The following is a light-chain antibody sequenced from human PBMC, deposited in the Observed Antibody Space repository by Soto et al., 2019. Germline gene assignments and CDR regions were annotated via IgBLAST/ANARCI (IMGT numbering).Light chain of an antibody. J-gene: IGLJ1*01. CDR1: SSDVGGYKY. CDR2: EVS. CDR3: SSYTSSSTLYV. V-gene: IGLV2-14*01. Sequence: QSALTQPASVSGSPGQSITISCTGTSSDVGGYKYVSWYQHHPGKAPKLMIYEVSNRPSGVSNRFSGSKSGNTASLTISGLQAEDEADYYCSSYTSSSTLYVFGTGTKLTVL.